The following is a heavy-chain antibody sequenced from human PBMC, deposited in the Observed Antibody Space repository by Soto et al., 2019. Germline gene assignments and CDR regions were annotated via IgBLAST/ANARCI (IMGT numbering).Heavy chain of an antibody. CDR2: TRNKANSYTT. V-gene: IGHV3-72*01. CDR3: ARIAVAVTGMDV. Sequence: GGSLRLSCAASGFTFSDHYMDWVRQAPGKGLEWVGRTRNKANSYTTEYAASVKGRFTISRDDSKNSLYLQMNSLKTEDTAVYYCARIAVAVTGMDVWGQGTTVTVSS. CDR1: GFTFSDHY. J-gene: IGHJ6*02. D-gene: IGHD6-19*01.